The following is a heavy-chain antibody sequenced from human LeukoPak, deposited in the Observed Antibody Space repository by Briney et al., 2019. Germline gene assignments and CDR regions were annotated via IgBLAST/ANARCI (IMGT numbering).Heavy chain of an antibody. CDR3: ARLVVPAAMQGYYYYYYMDV. CDR2: INHSGST. J-gene: IGHJ6*03. D-gene: IGHD2-2*01. V-gene: IGHV4-34*01. Sequence: SETLSLTCAVYGGSFSGYYWSWIRQPPGKGLEWIGEINHSGSTNYNPSLKSRVTISVDTSKNQFSLKLSSVTAADTAVYYCARLVVPAAMQGYYYYYYMDVWGKGTTVTVSS. CDR1: GGSFSGYY.